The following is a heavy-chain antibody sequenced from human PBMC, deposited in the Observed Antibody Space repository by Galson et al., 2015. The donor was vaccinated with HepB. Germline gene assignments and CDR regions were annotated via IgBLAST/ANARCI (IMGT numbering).Heavy chain of an antibody. V-gene: IGHV3-23*01. CDR3: AKGVKRSSSWSAFDI. CDR1: GFTFSSYA. CDR2: ISDTGGDT. Sequence: SLRLSCAASGFTFSSYAMTWVRQAPGKGLEWVSGISDTGGDTSYADSVKGRFTISRDNSKNTLYLQMYSLRAEDTAVYYCAKGVKRSSSWSAFDIWGQGTVVTVSS. D-gene: IGHD6-13*01. J-gene: IGHJ3*02.